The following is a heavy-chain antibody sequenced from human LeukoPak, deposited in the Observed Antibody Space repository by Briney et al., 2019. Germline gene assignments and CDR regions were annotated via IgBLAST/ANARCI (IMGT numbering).Heavy chain of an antibody. CDR1: GFTFRSYA. CDR2: ISGSGGST. D-gene: IGHD1-26*01. V-gene: IGHV3-23*01. Sequence: QPGGSLRLSCAASGFTFRSYAMSWVRQAPGKGLKWVSVISGSGGSTYSADSVKGRFTISRDNSKNTLYLQMNSLRAEDTAVFYCAKGLYSGSYDGFDSWGQGALVTVSS. CDR3: AKGLYSGSYDGFDS. J-gene: IGHJ4*02.